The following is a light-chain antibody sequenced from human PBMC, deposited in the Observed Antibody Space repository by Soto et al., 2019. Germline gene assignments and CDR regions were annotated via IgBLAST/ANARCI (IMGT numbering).Light chain of an antibody. CDR2: EVS. Sequence: QSVLTQPASVSGSPGQSITISCTGTSNDVGGYNFVSWFQHHPGKAPKLIIYEVSHRPSGVSYRFSGSKSGNTASLTLSGLQAEDEADYYCASHTTSSTLVFGGGTQLTSS. CDR1: SNDVGGYNF. CDR3: ASHTTSSTLV. J-gene: IGLJ7*01. V-gene: IGLV2-14*01.